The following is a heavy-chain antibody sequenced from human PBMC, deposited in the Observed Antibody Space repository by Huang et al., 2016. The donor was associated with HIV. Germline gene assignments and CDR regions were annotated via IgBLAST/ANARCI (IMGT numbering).Heavy chain of an antibody. Sequence: QRKIHESGPGLVRPSGTLSLTCSVSDVPVTSGSYYWAWLRQSPGRGLQWIGSCHHNGNVYYHPSLKSRVTIAVGSSNSQLSLTMTSVTTADSAVYYYYDYWGQGVRVTVTS. V-gene: IGHV4-39*03. CDR1: DVPVTSGSYY. J-gene: IGHJ4*02. CDR2: CHHNGNV. D-gene: IGHD3-10*01. CDR3: YDY.